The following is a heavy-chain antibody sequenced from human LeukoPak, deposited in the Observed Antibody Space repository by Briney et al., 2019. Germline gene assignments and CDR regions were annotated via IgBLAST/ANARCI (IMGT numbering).Heavy chain of an antibody. J-gene: IGHJ5*02. CDR3: AILGARTAAAAHNWFDP. V-gene: IGHV4-39*01. D-gene: IGHD6-13*01. CDR1: GGSISSSSYY. Sequence: SETLSLTCTVSGGSISSSSYYWGWIRQPPGKGLEWIGSIYYSGSTYYNPSLKSRVTISVDTSKNQFSLKLSSVTAADTAVYYCAILGARTAAAAHNWFDPWGQGTLVTVSS. CDR2: IYYSGST.